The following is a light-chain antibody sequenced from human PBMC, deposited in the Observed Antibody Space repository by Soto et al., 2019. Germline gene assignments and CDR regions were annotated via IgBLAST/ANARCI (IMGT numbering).Light chain of an antibody. Sequence: SYELTQPPSVSVAPGQTARITCGGNNIGSKSVHWYQQKPGQAPVLVAYDDSDRPSGTPERFSGSNSGDTATLTISRVEAGDEADYYCQVWDSSSDHHVFGTGTKVTVL. CDR1: NIGSKS. CDR2: DDS. CDR3: QVWDSSSDHHV. J-gene: IGLJ1*01. V-gene: IGLV3-21*02.